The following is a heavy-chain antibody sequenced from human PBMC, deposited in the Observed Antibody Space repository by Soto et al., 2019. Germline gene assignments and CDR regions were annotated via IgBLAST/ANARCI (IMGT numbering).Heavy chain of an antibody. CDR3: ARGDSGAFDL. Sequence: EVQLVESGGGLVRPGGSLRLSCAASGFTFSYYWMHWVRQAPGKGLVWVSRIHSDGSITTYADFVKGRFIISRDNARNTVDLQMNSVRDEDTAVYYGARGDSGAFDLWGQGPVVTVSS. J-gene: IGHJ3*01. CDR2: IHSDGSIT. V-gene: IGHV3-74*01. CDR1: GFTFSYYW. D-gene: IGHD1-26*01.